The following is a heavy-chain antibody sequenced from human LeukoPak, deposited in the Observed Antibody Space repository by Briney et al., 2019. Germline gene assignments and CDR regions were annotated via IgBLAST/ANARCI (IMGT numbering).Heavy chain of an antibody. Sequence: KPSETLSLTFSVSGGSTSNWCWSWIRQPAGGRLEWIVRMCFGGGTDYTPSLKSRVTMSADMSKNEIFLKLTSMTAADTAVYYCARVEGSSWYGETHDAFDIWGQGTMVTVSS. D-gene: IGHD6-13*01. CDR2: MCFGGGT. J-gene: IGHJ3*02. CDR1: GGSTSNWC. CDR3: ARVEGSSWYGETHDAFDI. V-gene: IGHV4-4*07.